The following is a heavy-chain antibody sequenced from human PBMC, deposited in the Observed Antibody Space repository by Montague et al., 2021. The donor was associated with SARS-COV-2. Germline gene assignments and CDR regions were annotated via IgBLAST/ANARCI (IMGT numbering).Heavy chain of an antibody. Sequence: SETLSLTCTVYGDSISSYYCSWIRQPPSKGLEWIGRIYTSGSPTXXPSXXXRVTISVDTSKNQFSLKLSSVTAADTAVYYCARDHMTTIFMDYYYGMDVWGQGTTVTVSS. CDR2: IYTSGSP. J-gene: IGHJ6*02. V-gene: IGHV4-4*07. CDR1: GDSISSYY. D-gene: IGHD2-21*02. CDR3: ARDHMTTIFMDYYYGMDV.